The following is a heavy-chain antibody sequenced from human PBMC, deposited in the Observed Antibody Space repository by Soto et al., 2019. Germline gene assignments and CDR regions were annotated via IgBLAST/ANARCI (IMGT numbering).Heavy chain of an antibody. CDR2: ISYDGSNK. CDR1: GFTFSSYS. J-gene: IGHJ3*02. Sequence: GSLTLSCAASGFTFSSYSMHWVRQAPGKGLEWVAVISYDGSNKYYADSVKGRFTISRDNSKNTLYLQMNSLRAEDTAVYYCARDHTTPPRIKLWLPRGGAFDIWGQGTMVTVSS. CDR3: ARDHTTPPRIKLWLPRGGAFDI. V-gene: IGHV3-30-3*01. D-gene: IGHD5-18*01.